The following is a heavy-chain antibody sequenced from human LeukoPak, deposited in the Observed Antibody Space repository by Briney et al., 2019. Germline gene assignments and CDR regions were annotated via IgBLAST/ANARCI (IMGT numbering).Heavy chain of an antibody. J-gene: IGHJ3*02. CDR2: IYYSGST. D-gene: IGHD3-22*01. V-gene: IGHV4-31*03. Sequence: SETLSLTCTVSGGSISSGGYYWSWIRQHPGKGLEWIGYIYYSGSTYYNPSLKSRVTISVDTSKNQLSLKLSSVTAADTAVYYCARDDYYDSSGYSGAFDIWGQGTMVTVSS. CDR1: GGSISSGGYY. CDR3: ARDDYYDSSGYSGAFDI.